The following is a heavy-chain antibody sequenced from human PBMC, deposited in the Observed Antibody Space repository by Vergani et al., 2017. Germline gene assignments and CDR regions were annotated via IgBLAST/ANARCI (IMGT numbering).Heavy chain of an antibody. V-gene: IGHV3-43*01. CDR1: GFTFHDYI. D-gene: IGHD1-26*01. Sequence: EVQLVESGGVVVQPGGSLRLSCAASGFTFHDYIIHWVRQAPGKGLEWVSLITWDGGSTYYADSVKGRFTISRDNTKNSLYLQMNSLRTEDIALYYCAKDHSGSIDYWGQGTLVTVSS. CDR2: ITWDGGST. CDR3: AKDHSGSIDY. J-gene: IGHJ4*02.